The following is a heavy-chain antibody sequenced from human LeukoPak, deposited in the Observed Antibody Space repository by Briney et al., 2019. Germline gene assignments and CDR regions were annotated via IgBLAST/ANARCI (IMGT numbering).Heavy chain of an antibody. V-gene: IGHV1-8*01. CDR3: AREGLDIVVVPAAIRDYYYYGMDV. Sequence: ASVKVSCKTSGYTFSDHDINWVRQATGQGLEWMGWMNPNSGNTGYAQKFQGRVTMTRNTFISTAYMELSSLRSEDTAVYYCAREGLDIVVVPAAIRDYYYYGMDVWGQGTTVTVSS. CDR1: GYTFSDHD. D-gene: IGHD2-2*02. J-gene: IGHJ6*02. CDR2: MNPNSGNT.